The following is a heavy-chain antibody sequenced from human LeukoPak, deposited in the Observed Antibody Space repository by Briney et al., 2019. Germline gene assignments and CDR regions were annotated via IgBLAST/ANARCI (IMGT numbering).Heavy chain of an antibody. D-gene: IGHD3-22*01. CDR3: ARGVYDSSGCFDY. CDR2: IIPIFGTA. Sequence: SVKVSCKASGGTFSSYAISWVRQAPGQGLEWMGGIIPIFGTANYAQKFQGRVTITADKSTSTAYMELSSLRSEDTAVYYCARGVYDSSGCFDYWGQGTLVTVSS. V-gene: IGHV1-69*06. J-gene: IGHJ4*02. CDR1: GGTFSSYA.